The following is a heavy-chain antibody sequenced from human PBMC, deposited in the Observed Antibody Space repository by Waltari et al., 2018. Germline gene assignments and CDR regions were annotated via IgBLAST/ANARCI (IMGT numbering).Heavy chain of an antibody. Sequence: EALLLESGGGLVQPGESLRLSCTASGISFNNYAINWVRQAPGKGLEGVSGISAGGGGTYYADSVAGRFSISRDRFSNTVYLQLSRLKPEDTAVYYCAKDRCSSSSCPDYFYYTMDVWGQGTTVTVS. CDR1: GISFNNYA. CDR3: AKDRCSSSSCPDYFYYTMDV. CDR2: ISAGGGGT. J-gene: IGHJ6*02. D-gene: IGHD3-10*02. V-gene: IGHV3-23*01.